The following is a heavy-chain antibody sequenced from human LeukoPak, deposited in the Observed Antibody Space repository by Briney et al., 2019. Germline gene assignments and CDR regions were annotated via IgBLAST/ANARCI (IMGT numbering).Heavy chain of an antibody. CDR2: ISAYNGNT. D-gene: IGHD2-2*01. J-gene: IGHJ5*02. CDR3: AVANIVVVPAANTPRNWFDP. V-gene: IGHV1-18*01. Sequence: ASVKVSCKASGGTFSSYAISWVRQAPGQGLEWMGWISAYNGNTNYAQKLQGRVTMTTDTSTSTAYMELRSLRSDDTAVYYCAVANIVVVPAANTPRNWFDPWGQGTLVTVSS. CDR1: GGTFSSYA.